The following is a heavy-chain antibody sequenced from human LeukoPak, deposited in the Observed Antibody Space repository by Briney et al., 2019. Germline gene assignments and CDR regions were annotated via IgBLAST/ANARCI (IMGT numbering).Heavy chain of an antibody. CDR3: TRQAPNYDVLTAFPTAFDP. D-gene: IGHD3-9*01. Sequence: GGSLRLSCAASGFTFSGSAMHWVRQASGKGLEWVGRIRPKSNGYATSYAASVKGKFTISRDDSKNTTYLQTNSLKTEDTAVYYCTRQAPNYDVLTAFPTAFDPWGQGTLVTVSS. CDR1: GFTFSGSA. J-gene: IGHJ5*02. CDR2: IRPKSNGYAT. V-gene: IGHV3-73*01.